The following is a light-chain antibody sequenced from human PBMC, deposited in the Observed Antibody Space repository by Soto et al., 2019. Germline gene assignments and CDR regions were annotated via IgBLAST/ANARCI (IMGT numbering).Light chain of an antibody. CDR3: QQYGSSPGT. J-gene: IGKJ2*01. CDR1: QNVKNNY. CDR2: DAS. Sequence: DIVLTQSPGTLSLSPGERATLSCRASQNVKNNYLAWYQQKPGQAPRLLIRDASSRAAGLPDRFSGSGSGTAFTLTISRLEPEDFAVYYCQQYGSSPGTFGQGTKLEIK. V-gene: IGKV3-20*01.